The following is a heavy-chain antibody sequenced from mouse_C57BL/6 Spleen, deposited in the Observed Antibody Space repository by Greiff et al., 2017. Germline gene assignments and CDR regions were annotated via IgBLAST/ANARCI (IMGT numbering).Heavy chain of an antibody. CDR3: ARGSYGNYEAWFAY. CDR2: INPNNGGT. V-gene: IGHV1-22*01. J-gene: IGHJ3*01. CDR1: GYTFTDYN. D-gene: IGHD2-1*01. Sequence: EVQLQQSGPELVKPGASVKMSCKASGYTFTDYNMHWVKQSHGKSLEWIGYINPNNGGTSYNQKFKGKATLTVNKSSSTAYMELRSLTSGDSAVYYCARGSYGNYEAWFAYWGQGTLVTVSA.